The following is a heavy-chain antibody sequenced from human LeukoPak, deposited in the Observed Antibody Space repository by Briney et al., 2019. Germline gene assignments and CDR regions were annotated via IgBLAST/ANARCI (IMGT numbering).Heavy chain of an antibody. CDR3: ETRKGCSSTICYGLDY. D-gene: IGHD2-2*01. V-gene: IGHV3-23*01. Sequence: HPGGSLRLSCEASGFTFSIYAMNWVRQTPGKGLEWVSGIIGSGDNTFYADSVKGRFTISRDNSKNTLYLQMNSLRAEDTAVYYCETRKGCSSTICYGLDYWGQGTLVTVSS. CDR1: GFTFSIYA. J-gene: IGHJ4*02. CDR2: IIGSGDNT.